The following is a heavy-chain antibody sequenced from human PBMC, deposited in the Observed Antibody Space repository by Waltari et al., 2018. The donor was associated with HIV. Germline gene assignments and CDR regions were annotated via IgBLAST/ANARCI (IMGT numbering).Heavy chain of an antibody. Sequence: QVQLVQSGAEVKKPGASVKVSCKASGYTFTSYDINWVRQATGKGLEWMGWMIPNSGNTGYAQKFQGRVTMTRNTSISTAYMELSSLRSEDTAVYYCASTGYYFDSSGYPRYFDYWGQGTLVTVSS. CDR2: MIPNSGNT. V-gene: IGHV1-8*01. J-gene: IGHJ4*02. CDR3: ASTGYYFDSSGYPRYFDY. D-gene: IGHD3-22*01. CDR1: GYTFTSYD.